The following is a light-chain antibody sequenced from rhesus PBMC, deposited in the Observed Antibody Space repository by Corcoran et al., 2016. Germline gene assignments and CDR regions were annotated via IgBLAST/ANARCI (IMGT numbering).Light chain of an antibody. V-gene: IGKV3-42*01. CDR2: GTS. CDR3: QQDYIWPLT. CDR1: QSVSPS. J-gene: IGKJ4*01. Sequence: EIVMTQSPATLSLSPGERATLYCRASQSVSPSLAWYQQKPGQAPKLLIYGTSIRATGIPERFSGSGSGTVFTLTISSLEPEDVGVYFCQQDYIWPLTFGGGTEVELK.